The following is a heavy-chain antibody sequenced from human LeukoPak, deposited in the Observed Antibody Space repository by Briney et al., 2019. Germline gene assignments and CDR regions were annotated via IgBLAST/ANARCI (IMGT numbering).Heavy chain of an antibody. CDR1: GGSISSYY. CDR3: ARMDYYGSGNSDY. V-gene: IGHV4-59*08. D-gene: IGHD3-10*01. J-gene: IGHJ4*02. CDR2: IYYSGSN. Sequence: SETLSLTCTVSGGSISSYYWSWIRQPPGKGLEWIGYIYYSGSNNYNPSLKSRVTISVDTSKNQFSLKLSSVTAADTAVYYCARMDYYGSGNSDYWGQGTLVTVSS.